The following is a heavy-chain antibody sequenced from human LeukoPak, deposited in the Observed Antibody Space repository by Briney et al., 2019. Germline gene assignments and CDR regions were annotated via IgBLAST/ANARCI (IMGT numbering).Heavy chain of an antibody. D-gene: IGHD3-10*01. V-gene: IGHV3-48*03. Sequence: GGSLRLSCEASGFTFTDYEMHWVRQAPRKGLEWLSYISSTGNTIYYADSVKGRFTISRDTAKHSLYLQMNSLRVEDTAVYYCTRDEYYGSGSYYNVRVPSDYWGQGTLVTVSS. CDR2: ISSTGNTI. J-gene: IGHJ4*02. CDR3: TRDEYYGSGSYYNVRVPSDY. CDR1: GFTFTDYE.